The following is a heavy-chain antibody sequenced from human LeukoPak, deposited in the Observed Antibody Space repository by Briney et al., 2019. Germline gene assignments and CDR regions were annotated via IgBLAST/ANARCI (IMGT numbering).Heavy chain of an antibody. V-gene: IGHV3-30*02. J-gene: IGHJ4*02. CDR3: DARISEGTSTWPWGFVY. CDR1: GFTFSSYG. Sequence: GGSLRLSCAASGFTFSSYGMHWVRQAPGKGLEWVAFIRYDGSNKYYADSVKGRFTISRDNSKNTLYLQMNSLRAEDTAVYYCDARISEGTSTWPWGFVYWGQGTLVTVSS. D-gene: IGHD5/OR15-5a*01. CDR2: IRYDGSNK.